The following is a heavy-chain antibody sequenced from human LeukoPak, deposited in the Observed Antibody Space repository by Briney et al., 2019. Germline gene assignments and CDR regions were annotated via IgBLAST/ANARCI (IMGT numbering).Heavy chain of an antibody. CDR3: ARHGGYYYYYGMDV. CDR1: GGSISSSSYY. CDR2: IYYSGST. Sequence: SETLSLTCAVSGGSISSSSYYWGWIRQPPGKGLEWIGSIYYSGSTYYNPSLKSRVTISVGTSKNQFSLKLSSVTAADTAVYYCARHGGYYYYYGMDVRGQGTTVTVSS. V-gene: IGHV4-39*01. D-gene: IGHD3-10*01. J-gene: IGHJ6*02.